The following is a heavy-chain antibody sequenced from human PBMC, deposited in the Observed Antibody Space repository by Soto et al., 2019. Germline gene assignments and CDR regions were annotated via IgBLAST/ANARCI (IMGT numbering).Heavy chain of an antibody. CDR1: GESISSGGYY. Sequence: QVQLQESGPGLVKASQTLALICNVSGESISSGGYYWSWIRHHPGKGLVWIGYIYDSESAYYNPSLISRVTISMDTSKNHFAMKRSFVTAADTAVYYCARASSSSSEADYWGQGTLVTVSS. V-gene: IGHV4-31*03. CDR2: IYDSESA. J-gene: IGHJ4*02. CDR3: ARASSSSSEADY. D-gene: IGHD6-6*01.